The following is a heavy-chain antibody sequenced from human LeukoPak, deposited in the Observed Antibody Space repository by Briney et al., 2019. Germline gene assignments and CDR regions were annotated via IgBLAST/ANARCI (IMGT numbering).Heavy chain of an antibody. J-gene: IGHJ4*02. Sequence: PSETLSLTCTVSGGSISSSSSYNWGWIRQPPGKGLEWVATIFYGGRTYYNPSLESRLTMSLDTSSNQFSLKLSSVTAADTAVYFCAGDRDYGGNSHPFDSWGQGTLVTVSS. D-gene: IGHD4-23*01. CDR3: AGDRDYGGNSHPFDS. CDR2: IFYGGRT. V-gene: IGHV4-39*07. CDR1: GGSISSSSSYN.